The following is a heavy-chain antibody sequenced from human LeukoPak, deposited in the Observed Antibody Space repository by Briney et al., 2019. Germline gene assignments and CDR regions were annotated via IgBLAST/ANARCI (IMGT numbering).Heavy chain of an antibody. CDR2: IYTSGST. CDR3: ARDGTRRYMDG. V-gene: IGHV4-61*02. Sequence: PSQTLSLTCTVSGGSISSGSYYWSWIRQPAGKGLEWIGRIYTSGSTNYNPSLKSRVTISVDTSKNQFSLKLSSVTAADTAVFYCARDGTRRYMDGWGKGTTVTVSS. J-gene: IGHJ6*03. D-gene: IGHD1-14*01. CDR1: GGSISSGSYY.